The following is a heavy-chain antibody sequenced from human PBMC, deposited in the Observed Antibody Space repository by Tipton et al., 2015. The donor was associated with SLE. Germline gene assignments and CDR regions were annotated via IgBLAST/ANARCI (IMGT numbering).Heavy chain of an antibody. V-gene: IGHV4-34*01. CDR3: ARFYPERPNWYFDL. CDR1: GGSFSGYY. Sequence: TLSLTCAVYGGSFSGYYWSWIRQPPGKGPEWIGEINHSGSTNYNPSLKSRVTISVDTSKNQFSLKLSSVTAADTAVYYCARFYPERPNWYFDLWGRGTLVTVSS. D-gene: IGHD1-1*01. J-gene: IGHJ2*01. CDR2: INHSGST.